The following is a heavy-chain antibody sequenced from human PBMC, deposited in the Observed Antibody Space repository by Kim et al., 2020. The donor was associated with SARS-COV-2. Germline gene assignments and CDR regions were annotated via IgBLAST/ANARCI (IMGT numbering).Heavy chain of an antibody. Sequence: MRGKGLEWMGRIDPSDSYINYSPSFQGHVTISADKSISTAYLQWSSLKASDTAMYYCATYTNVLDAFDIWGQGTVVTVSS. CDR2: IDPSDSYI. J-gene: IGHJ3*02. CDR3: ATYTNVLDAFDI. V-gene: IGHV5-10-1*01. D-gene: IGHD2-2*02.